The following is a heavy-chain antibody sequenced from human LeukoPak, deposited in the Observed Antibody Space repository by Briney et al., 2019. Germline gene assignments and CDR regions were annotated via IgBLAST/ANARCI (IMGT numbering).Heavy chain of an antibody. D-gene: IGHD3-10*01. Sequence: GGSLRLSCAASGFTVSSNYMSWVGQAPGKGLEWVSVIYSGGSTYYADSVKGRFTISRDNSKNTLYLQMNSLRAEDTAVYYCARVQSRWFGELLGYYFDYWGQGTLVTVSS. CDR1: GFTVSSNY. CDR3: ARVQSRWFGELLGYYFDY. CDR2: IYSGGST. V-gene: IGHV3-53*01. J-gene: IGHJ4*02.